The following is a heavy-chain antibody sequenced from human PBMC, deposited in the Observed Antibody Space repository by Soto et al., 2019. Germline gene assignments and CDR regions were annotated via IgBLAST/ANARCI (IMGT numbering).Heavy chain of an antibody. CDR3: AHTLSSADYVSWYFDL. CDR2: IYWNDDK. J-gene: IGHJ2*01. Sequence: QITLKESGPTLVKPTQTLTLTCTFSGFALSTSGVGVGWIRQSPGKALEWVALIYWNDDKRYSPSLKSRLTINTDTSKNRVVLTMTNMDPVDTATYYCAHTLSSADYVSWYFDLWGRGTLVTVSS. V-gene: IGHV2-5*01. CDR1: GFALSTSGVG. D-gene: IGHD3-16*01.